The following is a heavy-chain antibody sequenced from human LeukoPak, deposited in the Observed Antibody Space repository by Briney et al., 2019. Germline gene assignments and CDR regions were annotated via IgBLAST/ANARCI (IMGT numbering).Heavy chain of an antibody. CDR3: AKATTRGAASNYYYYGMDV. CDR2: IGGDADLT. D-gene: IGHD1-1*01. V-gene: IGHV3-23*01. CDR1: GFTFSSYA. Sequence: PGGSLRLSCAASGFTFSSYAMSWVRQAPGKGLEWVSVIGGDADLTYYTDSVKGRFTISRDNSKNTLYLQMNSLRADDTALYYCAKATTRGAASNYYYYGMDVWGHGTTVTVSS. J-gene: IGHJ6*02.